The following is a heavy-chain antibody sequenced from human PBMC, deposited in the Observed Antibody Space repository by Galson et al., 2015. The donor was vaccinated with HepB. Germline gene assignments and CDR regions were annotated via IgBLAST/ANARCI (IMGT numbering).Heavy chain of an antibody. CDR3: ARSRTYYDFWSVYYYWFDS. CDR1: AFTFSNYW. D-gene: IGHD3-3*01. CDR2: IKHDGSEK. V-gene: IGHV3-7*01. Sequence: SLRLSCAASAFTFSNYWMSWVRQAPGKGLEWVANIKHDGSEKYYVDSVKGRFTISRDNAKNSLYLQMNSLRAEDTAVYYCARSRTYYDFWSVYYYWFDSWGQGSLVTVSS. J-gene: IGHJ5*01.